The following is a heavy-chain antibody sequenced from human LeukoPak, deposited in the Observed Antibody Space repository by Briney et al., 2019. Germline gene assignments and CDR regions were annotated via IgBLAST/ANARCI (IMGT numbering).Heavy chain of an antibody. CDR2: INHSGST. V-gene: IGHV4-38-2*02. CDR3: ARGPRY. J-gene: IGHJ4*02. Sequence: SETLALTCTVSGYSISSGYYWGWIRQPPGKGLEWIGEINHSGSTNYNPSLKSRVTVSVDTSKNQFSLKLSSVTAADTAVYYCARGPRYWGQGTLVTVSS. CDR1: GYSISSGYY.